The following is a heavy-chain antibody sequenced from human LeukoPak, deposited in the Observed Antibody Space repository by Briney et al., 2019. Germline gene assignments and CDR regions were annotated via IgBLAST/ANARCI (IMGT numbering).Heavy chain of an antibody. CDR3: ARDPNRLADYGGDYFDH. CDR2: ISHDGSHQ. D-gene: IGHD4-23*01. J-gene: IGHJ4*02. CDR1: GFTFSSFS. V-gene: IGHV3-30*04. Sequence: QSGGSLRLSCVASGFTFSSFSMHWVRQSPGNGLEWVAVISHDGSHQSYADSAKGRFTISRGNSKNILSLQMNSVRPEDTGLFYCARDPNRLADYGGDYFDHWGQGTLVTVSS.